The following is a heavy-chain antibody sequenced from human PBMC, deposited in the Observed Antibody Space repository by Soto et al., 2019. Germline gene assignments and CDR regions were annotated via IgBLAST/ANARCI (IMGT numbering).Heavy chain of an antibody. CDR2: IKQDGSEK. CDR1: GFTFSSYW. CDR3: ARKSGYSGYDLDY. V-gene: IGHV3-7*01. J-gene: IGHJ4*02. Sequence: EVQLVESGGGLVQPGGSLRLSCAASGFTFSSYWMSWVRQAPGKGLEWVANIKQDGSEKYYVDSVKGRFTISRDNAKNSLYLQMNSLRDEDTAVYYCARKSGYSGYDLDYWGQGTLVTVSS. D-gene: IGHD5-12*01.